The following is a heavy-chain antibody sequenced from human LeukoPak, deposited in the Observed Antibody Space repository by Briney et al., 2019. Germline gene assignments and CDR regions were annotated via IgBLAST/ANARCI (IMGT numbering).Heavy chain of an antibody. CDR2: IWDDGTNK. J-gene: IGHJ2*01. Sequence: GGSLRLSCAASGFTFSGYGMHWVRQAPGKGLEWVAIIWDDGTNKYYADSVKGRFTISRDNSKNTLYLQMNSLGAEDTAVYYCTKQSVSTYGSGWLWYFDFRGRGTLVTVSS. V-gene: IGHV3-33*06. D-gene: IGHD6-25*01. CDR1: GFTFSGYG. CDR3: TKQSVSTYGSGWLWYFDF.